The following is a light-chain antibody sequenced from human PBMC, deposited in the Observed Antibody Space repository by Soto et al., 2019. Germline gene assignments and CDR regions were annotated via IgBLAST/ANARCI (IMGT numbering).Light chain of an antibody. CDR3: CSYAGSRTYVV. CDR1: SSDVGSYNL. Sequence: QSALTQPASVSGSPGQSITISCTGTSSDVGSYNLVSWYQQHPGKAPKLMIYEGSKRPSGVFNRFSGSKSGNTASLTISGLQAEDEADYYCCSYAGSRTYVVFGGGTKVTVL. V-gene: IGLV2-23*01. CDR2: EGS. J-gene: IGLJ2*01.